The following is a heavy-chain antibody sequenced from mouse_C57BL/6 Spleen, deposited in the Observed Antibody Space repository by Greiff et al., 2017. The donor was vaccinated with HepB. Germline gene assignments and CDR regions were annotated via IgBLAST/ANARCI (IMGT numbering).Heavy chain of an antibody. CDR3: ARGYYGSRGLYFDV. CDR2: IYPGDGDT. V-gene: IGHV1-80*01. J-gene: IGHJ1*03. Sequence: QVQLQQSGAELVKPGASVKISCKASGYAFSSYWMNWVKQRPGKGLEWIGQIYPGDGDTNYNGKFKGKATLTADKSSSTAYMQLSSLTSADAAVYFCARGYYGSRGLYFDVWGTGTTVTVSS. CDR1: GYAFSSYW. D-gene: IGHD1-1*01.